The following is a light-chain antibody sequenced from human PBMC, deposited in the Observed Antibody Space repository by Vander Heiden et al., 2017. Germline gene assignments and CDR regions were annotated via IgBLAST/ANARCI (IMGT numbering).Light chain of an antibody. CDR3: QAWDRNIAV. Sequence: SYESIQPPSATVTLGQTTSIICSGHKLGDKCVAWYQQKPGQSPVVIMYETRKRPSGIPERFYGSNSGNTATLTISGTQTLDEADYYCQAWDRNIAVFGGGTKLTVL. V-gene: IGLV3-1*01. CDR1: KLGDKC. CDR2: ETR. J-gene: IGLJ3*02.